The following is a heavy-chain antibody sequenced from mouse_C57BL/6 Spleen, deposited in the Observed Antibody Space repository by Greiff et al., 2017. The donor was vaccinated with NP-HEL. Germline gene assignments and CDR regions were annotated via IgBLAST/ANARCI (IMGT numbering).Heavy chain of an antibody. CDR3: TRSRGNSYYYAMDY. J-gene: IGHJ4*01. V-gene: IGHV1-15*01. CDR1: GYTFTDYE. D-gene: IGHD2-1*01. CDR2: IDPETGGT. Sequence: VKLMESGAELVRPGASVTLSCKASGYTFTDYEMHWVKQTPVHGLEWIGAIDPETGGTAYNQKFKGKAILTADKSSSTAYMELRSLTSEDSAVYYCTRSRGNSYYYAMDYWGQGTSVTVSS.